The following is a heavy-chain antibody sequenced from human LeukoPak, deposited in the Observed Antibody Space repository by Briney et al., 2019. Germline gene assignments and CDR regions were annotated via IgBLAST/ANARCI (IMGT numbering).Heavy chain of an antibody. Sequence: ASVKVSCKASGYTFTGYYMHWVRQAPGQGLEWTGWINPNSGGTNYAQKFQGRVTMTRDTSISTAYMELSRLRSDDTAVYYCATARLWFGELYFDYWGQGTLVTVSS. CDR2: INPNSGGT. CDR1: GYTFTGYY. D-gene: IGHD3-10*01. J-gene: IGHJ4*02. V-gene: IGHV1-2*02. CDR3: ATARLWFGELYFDY.